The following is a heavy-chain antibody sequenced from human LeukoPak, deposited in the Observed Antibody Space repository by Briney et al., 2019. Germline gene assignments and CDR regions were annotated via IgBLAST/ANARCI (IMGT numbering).Heavy chain of an antibody. CDR2: TSYDGSNK. J-gene: IGHJ3*02. Sequence: GGSLRLSCAASGFIFSSYAMHWVRQAPGKGLEWVAVTSYDGSNKYYTDSLKGRFTISRDNSKNTLYLQMNSLNPEDTAVYYCASSSGWYANAFDIWGQGTMVTVSS. V-gene: IGHV3-30-3*01. CDR1: GFIFSSYA. D-gene: IGHD6-19*01. CDR3: ASSSGWYANAFDI.